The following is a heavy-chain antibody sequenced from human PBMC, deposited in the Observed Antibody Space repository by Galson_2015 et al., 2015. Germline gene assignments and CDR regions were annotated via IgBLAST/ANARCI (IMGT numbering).Heavy chain of an antibody. CDR1: GDSVSSNSAA. D-gene: IGHD6-13*01. Sequence: CAISGDSVSSNSAAWNWIRQSPPRGLEWLGRTYYRSKWYNDYAVSVKSRITINPDTSKNQFSLQLNSVTPEDTAVYYCAGEGRSGLLVSWGQGTLVTVSS. J-gene: IGHJ4*02. CDR2: TYYRSKWYN. CDR3: AGEGRSGLLVS. V-gene: IGHV6-1*01.